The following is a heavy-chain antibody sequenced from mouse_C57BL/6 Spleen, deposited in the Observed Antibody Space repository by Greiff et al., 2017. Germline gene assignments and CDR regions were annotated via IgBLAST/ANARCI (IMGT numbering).Heavy chain of an antibody. Sequence: QVQLQQPGAELVMPGASVKLSCKASGYTFTSYWMHWVKQRTGQGLEWIGEIDPSDSYTNYNQKFKGKSTLTVDKSSSTASMQLSSLTSEDSAVYYFARKIYYDYAMDYWGQGTSVTVSS. CDR3: ARKIYYDYAMDY. CDR2: IDPSDSYT. J-gene: IGHJ4*01. CDR1: GYTFTSYW. D-gene: IGHD2-4*01. V-gene: IGHV1-69*01.